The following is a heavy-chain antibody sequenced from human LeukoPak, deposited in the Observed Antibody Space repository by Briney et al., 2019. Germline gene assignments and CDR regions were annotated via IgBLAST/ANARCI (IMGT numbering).Heavy chain of an antibody. D-gene: IGHD2-2*01. CDR1: GGSISSGGYY. CDR3: ARDRQQLGYCSSTSCPGAFDI. V-gene: IGHV4-31*03. J-gene: IGHJ3*02. CDR2: IYYSGST. Sequence: SETLSLTCTVSGGSISSGGYYWSWIRQHPGKGLEWIGYIYYSGSTYYNPSLKSRVTISVDTSKNQFSLKLSSVTAADTAVYYCARDRQQLGYCSSTSCPGAFDIWGRGTMVTVSS.